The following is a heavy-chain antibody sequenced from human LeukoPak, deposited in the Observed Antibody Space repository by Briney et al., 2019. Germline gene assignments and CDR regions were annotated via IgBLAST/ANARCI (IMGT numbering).Heavy chain of an antibody. CDR2: IYYSGST. V-gene: IGHV4-59*01. Sequence: SETLSLTCTVSGGSISSYYWSWIRQPPGKGLEWIGYIYYSGSTNYNPSLKSRVTISVDTSKNQFSLKLSSVTAADTAVYYCARAGEWELLGTFGYWGQGTLVTVSS. CDR3: ARAGEWELLGTFGY. D-gene: IGHD1-26*01. CDR1: GGSISSYY. J-gene: IGHJ4*02.